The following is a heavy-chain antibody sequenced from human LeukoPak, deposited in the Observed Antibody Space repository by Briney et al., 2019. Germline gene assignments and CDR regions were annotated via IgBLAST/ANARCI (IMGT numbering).Heavy chain of an antibody. CDR1: GFTVSSYG. D-gene: IGHD3-22*01. V-gene: IGHV3-23*01. CDR3: ARVPHYYDSSGYYDY. Sequence: GGSLRLSCAASGFTVSSYGMTWVRLAPGKGLEWVSAFSATDGSAQYAESVKGRFTISRDNAKNTLYLQMNSLRAEDTAVYYCARVPHYYDSSGYYDYWGQGTLVTVSS. CDR2: FSATDGSA. J-gene: IGHJ4*02.